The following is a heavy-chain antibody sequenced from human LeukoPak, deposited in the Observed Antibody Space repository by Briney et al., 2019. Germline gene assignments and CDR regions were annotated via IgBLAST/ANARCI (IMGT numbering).Heavy chain of an antibody. CDR2: TYTSGST. J-gene: IGHJ4*02. Sequence: SETLSLTCTVSGGSISSYYWSWIRQPAGKGLEWIGRTYTSGSTNYNPSLKSRVTMSVDTSKNQFSLRLRSVTAADTAVYYCARQIASAGTAGFDFWGQGALVTVSS. D-gene: IGHD6-13*01. CDR3: ARQIASAGTAGFDF. CDR1: GGSISSYY. V-gene: IGHV4-4*07.